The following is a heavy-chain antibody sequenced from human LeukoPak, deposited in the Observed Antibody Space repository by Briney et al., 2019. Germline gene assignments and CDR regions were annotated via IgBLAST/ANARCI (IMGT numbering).Heavy chain of an antibody. CDR3: AKDIGRVDTASTYMDV. V-gene: IGHV4-39*07. CDR1: GSYINNYY. J-gene: IGHJ6*03. D-gene: IGHD5-18*01. CDR2: IYYSGKT. Sequence: SETLSLTCSVSGSYINNYYWGWIRQAPGKGPEWIGSIYYSGKTYYNSSLRSRVTISLDTSKKQFSLKLRSVTAADTALYYCAKDIGRVDTASTYMDVWGKGTTVTISS.